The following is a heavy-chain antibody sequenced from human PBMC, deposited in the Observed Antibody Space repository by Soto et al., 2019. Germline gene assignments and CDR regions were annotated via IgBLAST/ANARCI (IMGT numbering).Heavy chain of an antibody. CDR3: ARRSSGWYFDY. CDR1: GFTFSRYA. V-gene: IGHV3-23*01. D-gene: IGHD6-19*01. Sequence: PGGSLRLSCAASGFTFSRYAISWVRQAPGKGLEWVSVISGSGDSTYYADSVKGRFTISRDNSKNTLYLQMNSLRAEDTAVYYCARRSSGWYFDYWGQGTLVTVSS. J-gene: IGHJ4*02. CDR2: ISGSGDST.